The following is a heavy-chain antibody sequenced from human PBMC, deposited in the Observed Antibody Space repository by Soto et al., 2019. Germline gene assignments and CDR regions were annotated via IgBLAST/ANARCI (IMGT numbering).Heavy chain of an antibody. D-gene: IGHD3-16*02. J-gene: IGHJ4*02. CDR2: ISYSGST. CDR1: GGSVSSGVYY. Sequence: QVQLQESGPGLVKPSETLSLTCTVSGGSVSSGVYYWSWIRQPPGKGLEWIGYISYSGSTNYNPSLKSRVTISLDTSKNQFYLTLSSVTAADTAIYYCAREGSYRFDYWGQGTLVTVSS. V-gene: IGHV4-61*08. CDR3: AREGSYRFDY.